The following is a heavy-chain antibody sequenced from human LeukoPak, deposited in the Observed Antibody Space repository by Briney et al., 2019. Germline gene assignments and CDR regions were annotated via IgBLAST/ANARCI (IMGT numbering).Heavy chain of an antibody. V-gene: IGHV1-24*01. CDR2: FDPEDGET. CDR3: ACRDGYNWDY. Sequence: ASVKVSCKVSGYTLTELSMHWVRQAPGKGLEWMGGFDPEDGETIYAQKFQGRVTMTEDTSTDTAYMELSSLRPEDTGVYYCACRDGYNWDYWGQGTLVTVSS. CDR1: GYTLTELS. J-gene: IGHJ4*02. D-gene: IGHD5-24*01.